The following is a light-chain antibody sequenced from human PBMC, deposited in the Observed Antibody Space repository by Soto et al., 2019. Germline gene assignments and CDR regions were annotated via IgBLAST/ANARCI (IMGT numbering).Light chain of an antibody. J-gene: IGKJ1*01. CDR3: QQGYRTHPP. CDR1: QTISSH. Sequence: DIQMTQSPSSLSASVGDRVTITCRASQTISSHLNWYQQKPGKAPKFLIYGVSSLQSGVPSRFSGTAFGTDFIPTISSLQPEVFATAYFQQGYRTHPPFGQGTRVQT. V-gene: IGKV1-39*01. CDR2: GVS.